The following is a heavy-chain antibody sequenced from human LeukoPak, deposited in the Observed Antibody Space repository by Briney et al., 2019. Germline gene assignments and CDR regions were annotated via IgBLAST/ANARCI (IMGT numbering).Heavy chain of an antibody. V-gene: IGHV5-51*01. CDR1: GYSFTSYW. J-gene: IGHJ6*04. Sequence: GASLKISFKGSGYSFTSYWIGWVRQMPGKGLEWMGIIYPGDSDIRYSPSFQGQVTISADKSISTVYLQWSSLKASDTAMYYCARTLFRDANYYYYGMDVWGKGTTVTVSS. CDR2: IYPGDSDI. D-gene: IGHD3-10*01. CDR3: ARTLFRDANYYYYGMDV.